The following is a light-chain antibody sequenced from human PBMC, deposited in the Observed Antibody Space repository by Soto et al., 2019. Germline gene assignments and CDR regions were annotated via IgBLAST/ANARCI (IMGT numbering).Light chain of an antibody. J-gene: IGLJ1*01. Sequence: QSVGTQPRSASGYPGQGVTISSSGSSSNIGSNTVNWYQQLPGTAPKLLIYSNNQRPSGVPDRFSGSKSGTSASLAISGLQSEDEADYYCAAWDDSLKGVFGTGTKVTVL. CDR1: SSNIGSNT. CDR3: AAWDDSLKGV. CDR2: SNN. V-gene: IGLV1-44*01.